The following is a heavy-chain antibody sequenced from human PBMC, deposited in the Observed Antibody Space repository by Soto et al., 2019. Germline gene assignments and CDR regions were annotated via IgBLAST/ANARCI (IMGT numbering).Heavy chain of an antibody. Sequence: PSETLSLTCTVXGDSVTSDRYYWTWIRQPPGTGLDWIGYIDYSGSTNYNPALNSRFTMSLDTSKNQVSLKLNSVTAADTAMYFCARVRAFNFYDSSGYLDCWGQGILVTVS. CDR2: IDYSGST. J-gene: IGHJ4*02. D-gene: IGHD3-22*01. CDR3: ARVRAFNFYDSSGYLDC. V-gene: IGHV4-61*01. CDR1: GDSVTSDRYY.